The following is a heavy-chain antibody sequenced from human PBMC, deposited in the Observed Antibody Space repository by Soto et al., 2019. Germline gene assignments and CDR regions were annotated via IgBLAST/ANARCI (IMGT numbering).Heavy chain of an antibody. CDR1: GYSFTSYW. CDR3: ARGPSNPNIAVAGTPNYYGMDV. J-gene: IGHJ6*02. V-gene: IGHV5-51*01. Sequence: PGESLKISCKGSGYSFTSYWIGWVRQMPGKGLEWMGIIYPGDSDTRYSPSFQGQVTISADKSISTAYLQWSSLKASDTAMYYCARGPSNPNIAVAGTPNYYGMDVWGQGTTVTVSS. D-gene: IGHD6-19*01. CDR2: IYPGDSDT.